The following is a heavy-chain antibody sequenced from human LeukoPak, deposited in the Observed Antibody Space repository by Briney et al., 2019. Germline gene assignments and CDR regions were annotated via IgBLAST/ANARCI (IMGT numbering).Heavy chain of an antibody. CDR1: GFTFSSYG. CDR3: ANSGSY. V-gene: IGHV3-30*18. D-gene: IGHD1-26*01. CDR2: ISYDGSNK. J-gene: IGHJ3*01. Sequence: GGSLRLSCAASGFTFSSYGMHWVRQAPGKGLEWVAVISYDGSNKYYADSVKGRFTISRDNSKYTLYLQMNSLRAEDTAVYYCANSGSYWGQGTMVTVSS.